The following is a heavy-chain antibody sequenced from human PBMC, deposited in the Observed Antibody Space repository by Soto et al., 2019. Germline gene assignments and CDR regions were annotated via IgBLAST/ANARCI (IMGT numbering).Heavy chain of an antibody. CDR3: AREEYISSWPPLDN. CDR2: ISSDGSTK. D-gene: IGHD6-6*01. CDR1: GFTFSSYG. J-gene: IGHJ4*02. V-gene: IGHV3-30*03. Sequence: GGSLRLSCAASGFTFSSYGMHWVRQAPGKGLEWVAVISSDGSTKDYADSVKGRFTISRDNAKNTLYLQMNSLRADDTAVYYYAREEYISSWPPLDNWGQGTLVTVSS.